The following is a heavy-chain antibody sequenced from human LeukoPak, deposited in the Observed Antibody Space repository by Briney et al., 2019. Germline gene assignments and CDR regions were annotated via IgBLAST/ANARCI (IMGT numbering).Heavy chain of an antibody. CDR3: AREDRYCSGGSCASSGMDV. CDR1: GGSISSGGYS. J-gene: IGHJ6*02. D-gene: IGHD2-15*01. V-gene: IGHV4-30-2*01. CDR2: IYHSGST. Sequence: PSETLSLTCAVSGGSISSGGYSWSWIRQPPGKGLEWIGYIYHSGSTYYNPSLKSRVTISVDRSKNQFSLKLSSVTAADTAVYYCAREDRYCSGGSCASSGMDVWGQGTTVTVSS.